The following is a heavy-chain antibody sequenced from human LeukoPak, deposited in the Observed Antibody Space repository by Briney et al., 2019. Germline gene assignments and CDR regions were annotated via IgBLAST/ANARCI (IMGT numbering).Heavy chain of an antibody. Sequence: SETLSLTCTVCAGSISSYYWSWIRQPAGKGLEWIGRIYTSGTTNYNPSLKSRVTMSLDTSKNQFSLKLSSVTAADTAVYYCAGGYQLLAYYMDVWGKGTTVTVSS. D-gene: IGHD2-2*01. CDR3: AGGYQLLAYYMDV. V-gene: IGHV4-4*07. CDR2: IYTSGTT. CDR1: AGSISSYY. J-gene: IGHJ6*03.